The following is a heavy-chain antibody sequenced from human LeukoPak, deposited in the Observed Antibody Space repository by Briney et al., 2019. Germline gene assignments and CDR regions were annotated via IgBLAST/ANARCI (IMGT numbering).Heavy chain of an antibody. J-gene: IGHJ4*02. CDR1: GFTFSTSW. V-gene: IGHV3-7*01. CDR3: ARDGDILTGYYFDY. CDR2: IKQDGSEK. Sequence: GGSLRLSCTASGFTFSTSWMNWVRQAPGKGLEWVANIKQDGSEKYYVDSVKGRFTISRDNARNSLSLQMNSLRAEDTAVYYCARDGDILTGYYFDYWGQGTLVTVSS. D-gene: IGHD3-9*01.